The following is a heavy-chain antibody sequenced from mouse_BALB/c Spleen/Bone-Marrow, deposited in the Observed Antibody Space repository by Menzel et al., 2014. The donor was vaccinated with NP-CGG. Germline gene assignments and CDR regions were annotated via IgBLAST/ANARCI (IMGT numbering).Heavy chain of an antibody. CDR2: ISNGGGST. CDR1: GFTFSSYT. Sequence: EVKLVESGGGLVQPGGSLKLSCAASGFTFSSYTMSWVRQTPEKRLEWVAYISNGGGSTYYPDTVKGRFTISRDNAKNTLYLQMSSLKSEDTAMYYCATGTFAYWGQGTLVTASA. J-gene: IGHJ3*01. D-gene: IGHD4-1*01. V-gene: IGHV5-12-2*01. CDR3: ATGTFAY.